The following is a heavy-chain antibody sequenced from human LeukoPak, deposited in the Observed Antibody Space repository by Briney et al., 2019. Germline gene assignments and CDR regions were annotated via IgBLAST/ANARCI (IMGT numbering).Heavy chain of an antibody. V-gene: IGHV4-61*02. J-gene: IGHJ4*02. CDR2: IYTSGST. Sequence: KTSQTLSLTCTVSGGSISSGSYWNWIRQPAGKGLEWIGRIYTSGSTNYNPSLKSRVLISVDTSQNQFSLRLSSVTAADTAVYYCARMGESGRYHDYWGQGTLVTVSS. CDR3: ARMGESGRYHDY. CDR1: GGSISSGSY. D-gene: IGHD3-16*01.